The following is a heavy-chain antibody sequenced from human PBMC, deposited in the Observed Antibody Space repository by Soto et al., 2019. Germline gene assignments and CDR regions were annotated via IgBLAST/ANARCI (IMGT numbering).Heavy chain of an antibody. J-gene: IGHJ6*02. CDR3: ARDRDYDFWSGYYTPLYYYYGMDV. V-gene: IGHV3-21*01. CDR2: ISSSSSYI. Sequence: GSLRVAFSASGFTFGSYSMNWVRQAPGNGLEFVSSISSSSSYIYYADSVKGRFTISRDNAKNSLYLQMNSLRAEDTAVYYCARDRDYDFWSGYYTPLYYYYGMDVWGQGTTVTVSS. CDR1: GFTFGSYS. D-gene: IGHD3-3*01.